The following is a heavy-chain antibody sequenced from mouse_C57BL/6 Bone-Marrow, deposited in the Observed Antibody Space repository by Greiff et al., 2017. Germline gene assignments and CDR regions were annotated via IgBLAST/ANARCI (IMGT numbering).Heavy chain of an antibody. CDR2: INPYNGGT. CDR1: GYTFTDYY. J-gene: IGHJ1*03. D-gene: IGHD2-2*01. V-gene: IGHV1-19*01. CDR3: ARWLPLYWYFDV. Sequence: EVQLQQSGPVLVKPGASVKMSCKASGYTFTDYYMNWVKQSHGKSLEWIGVINPYNGGTSYNQKFKGKATLTVDKSSSTAYMELNSLTSEDSAVYYCARWLPLYWYFDVWGTGTTVTVSS.